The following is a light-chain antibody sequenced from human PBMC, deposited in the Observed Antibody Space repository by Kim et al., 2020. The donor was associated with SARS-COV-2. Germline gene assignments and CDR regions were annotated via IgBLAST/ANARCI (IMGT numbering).Light chain of an antibody. CDR2: GAS. J-gene: IGKJ1*01. CDR1: QDIRSD. CDR3: LQDLNYPRT. Sequence: IQMTQSPSSLSASVGDRVTVACRTSQDIRSDLAWYQQKSGQAPRLLIYGASTLHSGVPSRFSGSGSGTDFTLTISSLQPEDSATYFCLQDLNYPRTFGQGTKVDIK. V-gene: IGKV1-6*01.